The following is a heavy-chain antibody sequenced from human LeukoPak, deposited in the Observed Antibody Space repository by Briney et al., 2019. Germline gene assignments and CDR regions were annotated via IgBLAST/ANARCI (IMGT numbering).Heavy chain of an antibody. CDR1: GGSFSAYY. J-gene: IGHJ4*02. CDR3: ARGLFRGSGWPEFDY. Sequence: SETLSLTCAVYGGSFSAYYWSWIRQPPGKGLEWIGEINHSGSTNYYPSLKSRVTISVDTSKNQFSLKLNSVTAADTAVYYCARGLFRGSGWPEFDYWGQGTLVTVSS. CDR2: INHSGST. V-gene: IGHV4-34*01. D-gene: IGHD6-19*01.